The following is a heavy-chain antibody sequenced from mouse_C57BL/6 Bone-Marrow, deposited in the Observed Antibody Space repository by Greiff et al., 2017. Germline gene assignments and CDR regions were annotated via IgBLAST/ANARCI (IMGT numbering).Heavy chain of an antibody. J-gene: IGHJ2*01. CDR3: ARERGFLYYFDD. V-gene: IGHV1-50*01. CDR2: IDPSDSYT. CDR1: GYTFTSYW. Sequence: QVELQQPGAELVKPGASVKLSCKASGYTFTSYWMQWVKQRPGQGLEWIGEIDPSDSYTNYNQKFKGKATLTVDTSSSTAYMQLSSLTSEDSAVYYCARERGFLYYFDDGGQGTTLTVSS.